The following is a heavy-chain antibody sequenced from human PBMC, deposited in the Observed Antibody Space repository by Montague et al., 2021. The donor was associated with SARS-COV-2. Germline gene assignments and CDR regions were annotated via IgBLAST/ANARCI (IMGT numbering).Heavy chain of an antibody. D-gene: IGHD1-1*01. J-gene: IGHJ4*02. CDR1: GFSFSAYG. Sequence: SLRLSCAAPGFSFSAYGMTWVRQAPGKGLEWLPSIKGDSTETYYVHSARDRFIITRDNAEKSLSLQMNKLITDDTAVYYCGRKTAVRGGALWGPGTLVRVSA. CDR3: GRKTAVRGGAL. V-gene: IGHV3-7*01. CDR2: IKGDSTET.